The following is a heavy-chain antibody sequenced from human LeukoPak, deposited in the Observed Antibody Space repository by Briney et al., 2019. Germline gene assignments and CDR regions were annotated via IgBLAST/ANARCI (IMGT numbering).Heavy chain of an antibody. CDR2: ISVDGTST. V-gene: IGHV3-74*01. CDR1: GFTFSDYW. Sequence: GGSLRLSCAASGFTFSDYWMHWVRQAPGKGLVWVSRISVDGTSTIYADSVKGRFTISRDNAKNSLILQTSSLTVADTGIYYCARDGSPNYGYYAFFDNWGQGTLVTVSS. D-gene: IGHD1-26*01. J-gene: IGHJ4*02. CDR3: ARDGSPNYGYYAFFDN.